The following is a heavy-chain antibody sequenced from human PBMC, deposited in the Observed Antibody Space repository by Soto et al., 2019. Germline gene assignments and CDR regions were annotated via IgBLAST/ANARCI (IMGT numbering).Heavy chain of an antibody. V-gene: IGHV4-59*08. D-gene: IGHD1-26*01. CDR2: IYYSGST. Sequence: SETLSLTCTVSGGSISRYYWSWIRQPPGKGLEWIGYIYYSGSTNYNPSLKSRVTISVDTSKNQFSLKLSSVTAADTAVYYCARSVGRKDNWFDPWGQGTLVTVSS. CDR1: GGSISRYY. J-gene: IGHJ5*02. CDR3: ARSVGRKDNWFDP.